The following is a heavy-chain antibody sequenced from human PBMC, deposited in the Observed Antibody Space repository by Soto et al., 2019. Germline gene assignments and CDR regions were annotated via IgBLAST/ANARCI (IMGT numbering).Heavy chain of an antibody. CDR2: ISSSSSYI. Sequence: EVQLVESGGGLVKPGGSLRLSCAASGFTFSSYSMNWVRQAPGKGLEWVSSISSSSSYIYYAASGKGRFTISRDNAKNSLYLQMNSLRAEDTAVYYCASGRHSPKVYWGQGTLVTVSS. CDR3: ASGRHSPKVY. J-gene: IGHJ4*02. V-gene: IGHV3-21*01. D-gene: IGHD6-13*01. CDR1: GFTFSSYS.